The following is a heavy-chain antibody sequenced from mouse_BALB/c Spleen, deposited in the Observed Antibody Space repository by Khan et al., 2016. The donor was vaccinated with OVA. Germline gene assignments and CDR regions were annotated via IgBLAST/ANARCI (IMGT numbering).Heavy chain of an antibody. D-gene: IGHD1-1*02. Sequence: QVQLKESGAELANPGASVKMSCKASGYTFTSYWMHWVKQRPGQGLEWIGSINPSTGYTEYNQKLKDKATLTTDKSSSTAYMQLSSLTFEDSAVYYCTRRELFGIFVYWGQGTLVTVSA. J-gene: IGHJ3*01. CDR3: TRRELFGIFVY. CDR2: INPSTGYT. CDR1: GYTFTSYW. V-gene: IGHV1-7*01.